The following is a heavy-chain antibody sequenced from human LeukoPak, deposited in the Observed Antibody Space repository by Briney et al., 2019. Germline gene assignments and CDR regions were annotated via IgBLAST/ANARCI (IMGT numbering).Heavy chain of an antibody. CDR3: ATEMTTVTTHGFDY. J-gene: IGHJ4*02. CDR2: FDPEDGET. Sequence: ASVKVSCKVSGYTLTELSMHWVRQVPGKGLEWMGGFDPEDGETIHAQKFQGRVTMTEDTSTDTAYMELSSLRSEDTAVYYCATEMTTVTTHGFDYWGQGTLVTVSS. CDR1: GYTLTELS. V-gene: IGHV1-24*01. D-gene: IGHD4-17*01.